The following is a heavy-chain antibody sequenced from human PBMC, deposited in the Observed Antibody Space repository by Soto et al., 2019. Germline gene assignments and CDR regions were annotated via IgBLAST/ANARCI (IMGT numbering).Heavy chain of an antibody. CDR1: GFTFSSYG. CDR3: AREEVVITSYYGMDV. D-gene: IGHD3-22*01. CDR2: IWYDGSNK. J-gene: IGHJ6*02. Sequence: GGSLRLSCAASGFTFSSYGMHWVRQAPGKGLEWVAVIWYDGSNKYYADSVKGRFTISRDNPKNTLYLQMNSLRAEDTAVYYCAREEVVITSYYGMDVWGQGTTVTVSS. V-gene: IGHV3-33*01.